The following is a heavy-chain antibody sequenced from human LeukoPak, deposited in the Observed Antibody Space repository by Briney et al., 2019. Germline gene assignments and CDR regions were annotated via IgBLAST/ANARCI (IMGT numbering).Heavy chain of an antibody. D-gene: IGHD3-9*01. J-gene: IGHJ4*02. CDR3: ATTPTILVC. Sequence: GGSLRLSCAASGFTFSSYGMHWVRQAPGKGLEWVAVISYDGSNKYYADSVKGRFTISRDNSKNTLYLQMNSLRAEDTAVYYCATTPTILVCWGQGTLATVSS. V-gene: IGHV3-30*03. CDR2: ISYDGSNK. CDR1: GFTFSSYG.